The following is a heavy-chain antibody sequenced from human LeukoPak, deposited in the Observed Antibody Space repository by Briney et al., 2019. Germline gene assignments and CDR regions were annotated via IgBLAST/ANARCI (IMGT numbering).Heavy chain of an antibody. CDR2: IYHSGST. V-gene: IGHV4-30-2*01. CDR1: GGSISSGGYY. CDR3: ARDRGFDY. J-gene: IGHJ4*02. Sequence: SQTLSLTCTVSGGSISSGGYYWSWIRQPPGKGLEWIGYIYHSGSTYYNPSLKSRVTISVDRSKNQFPLKLSSVTAADTAVYYCARDRGFDYWGQGTLVTVSS.